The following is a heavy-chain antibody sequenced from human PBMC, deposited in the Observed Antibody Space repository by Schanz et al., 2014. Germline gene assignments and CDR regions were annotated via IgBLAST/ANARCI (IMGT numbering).Heavy chain of an antibody. V-gene: IGHV3-23*04. CDR2: ISGSGGST. J-gene: IGHJ4*02. CDR1: EFSFSSFG. Sequence: EVPLVESGGGLVQPRGSLRLSCAASEFSFSSFGMNWVRQAPGKGLEWVSAISGSGGSTVYAGSVRGRFTISRDNSKNTLYLQMNNLRADDTAVYYCARDRVGASSYFDYWGQGTLVTVSS. D-gene: IGHD1-26*01. CDR3: ARDRVGASSYFDY.